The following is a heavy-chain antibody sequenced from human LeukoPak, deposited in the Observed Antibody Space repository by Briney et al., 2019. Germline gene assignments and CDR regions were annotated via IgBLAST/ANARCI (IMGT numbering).Heavy chain of an antibody. D-gene: IGHD4-17*01. CDR3: ARDVHGDYGSGWFDP. V-gene: IGHV1-69*05. CDR2: IMPLFGTA. Sequence: GASVKVSCKTSGGTFNNSAISWVRQAPGQRLERLGGIMPLFGTAGYAQKFQGRVTITKDESTRTVYLELTSLTSDDTAVYYCARDVHGDYGSGWFDPWGQGTLVSVSS. CDR1: GGTFNNSA. J-gene: IGHJ5*02.